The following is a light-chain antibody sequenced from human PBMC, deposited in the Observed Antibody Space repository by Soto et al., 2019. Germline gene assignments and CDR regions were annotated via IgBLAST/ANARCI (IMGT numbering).Light chain of an antibody. V-gene: IGLV2-8*01. J-gene: IGLJ1*01. CDR3: SSYTGTSDFYV. CDR1: SSDVGRFNF. CDR2: EVT. Sequence: QSVLTQPPSASGSPGQSVTISCTGTSSDVGRFNFVSWYQQHPGKAPKLLIYEVTKRPSGVPDRFSGSKSGNAASLTVSGLQAEDEADYFCSSYTGTSDFYVFGTGTKVTV.